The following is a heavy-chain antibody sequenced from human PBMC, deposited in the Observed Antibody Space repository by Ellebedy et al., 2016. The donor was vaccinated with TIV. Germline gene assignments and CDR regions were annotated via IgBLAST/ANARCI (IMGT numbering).Heavy chain of an antibody. CDR2: IIPILDIT. J-gene: IGHJ4*02. V-gene: IGHV1-69*04. Sequence: AASVKVSCKASGGTFSNSAINWVRQAPGQGLEWTGRIIPILDITNYAQRFQGRVTITADKSTTTAYMDLTSLRSDDTAVYYCARWGGYSGTFQGPFDFWGQGTLVTVSS. D-gene: IGHD5-12*01. CDR1: GGTFSNSA. CDR3: ARWGGYSGTFQGPFDF.